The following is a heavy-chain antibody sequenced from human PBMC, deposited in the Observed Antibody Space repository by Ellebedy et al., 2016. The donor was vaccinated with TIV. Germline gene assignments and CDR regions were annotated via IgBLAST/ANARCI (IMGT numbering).Heavy chain of an antibody. CDR1: GFTFGDYA. D-gene: IGHD6-13*01. Sequence: GESLKISXTASGFTFGDYAMSWFRQAPGKGLEWVGFIRSKAYGGTTEYAASVKGRFTISRDDSKSIAYLQMNSLKTEDTAVYYCTRDEGLSWYFAYWGQGTLVTVSS. J-gene: IGHJ4*02. V-gene: IGHV3-49*03. CDR3: TRDEGLSWYFAY. CDR2: IRSKAYGGTT.